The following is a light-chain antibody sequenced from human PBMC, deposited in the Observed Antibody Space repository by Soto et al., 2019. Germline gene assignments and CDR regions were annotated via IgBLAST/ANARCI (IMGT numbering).Light chain of an antibody. Sequence: DIQMTQSPSSLSASVGDRVTITCLASQGISSDLAWYQQKPGKVPKVLIYAASTLQSGVPSRFSGSGSGTEFTLTISSLQPEDVATYYCQKYYSAPEPFGQGPKVAIK. CDR2: AAS. CDR3: QKYYSAPEP. J-gene: IGKJ1*01. CDR1: QGISSD. V-gene: IGKV1-27*01.